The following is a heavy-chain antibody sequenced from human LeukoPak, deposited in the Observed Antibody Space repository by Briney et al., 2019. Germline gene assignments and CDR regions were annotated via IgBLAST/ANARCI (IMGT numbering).Heavy chain of an antibody. CDR2: IYYSGST. CDR1: GGSISSYY. CDR3: ARRVSANYYDY. V-gene: IGHV4-59*08. J-gene: IGHJ4*02. Sequence: PSETLSLTCTVSGGSISSYYWGWIRQPPGKGLEWIGSIYYSGSTYYSSSLKSRVTISIDMSKNQFSLKLSSVTAADTAVYYCARRVSANYYDYWGQGTLVTVSS. D-gene: IGHD1-26*01.